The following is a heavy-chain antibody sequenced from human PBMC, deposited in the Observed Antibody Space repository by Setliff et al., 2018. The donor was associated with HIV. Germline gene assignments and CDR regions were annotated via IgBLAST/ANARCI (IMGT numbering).Heavy chain of an antibody. V-gene: IGHV3-7*03. CDR1: GFTFSNFW. J-gene: IGHJ5*02. D-gene: IGHD1-26*01. CDR2: IKKDGSEI. CDR3: ANLWEVGA. Sequence: GGSLRLSCAASGFTFSNFWMDWVRQAPGKGLEWVATIKKDGSEIYYVDSVKGRFTISRDNARTSLYLEMSSLRVEDTAVYSCANLWEVGAWGQGTLVTVSS.